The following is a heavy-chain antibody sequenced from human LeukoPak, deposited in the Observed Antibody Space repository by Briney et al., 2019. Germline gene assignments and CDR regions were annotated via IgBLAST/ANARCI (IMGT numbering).Heavy chain of an antibody. V-gene: IGHV4-34*01. D-gene: IGHD2-2*01. CDR1: GGSFSGYY. CDR2: INQSGST. CDR3: AEGCSSTSCYWYYYTDV. J-gene: IGHJ6*03. Sequence: SETLSFTCAVYGGSFSGYYWSWIRQPPGKGLEWIGEINQSGSTNYNPSLKSRVTISVDTSKKQFSLNLSPVTAADTAVYYCAEGCSSTSCYWYYYTDVWGKGTTVTVSS.